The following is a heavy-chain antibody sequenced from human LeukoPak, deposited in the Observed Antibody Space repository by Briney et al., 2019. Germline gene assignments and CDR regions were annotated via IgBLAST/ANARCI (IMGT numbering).Heavy chain of an antibody. D-gene: IGHD2-15*01. CDR1: GGSISNHY. CDR2: IYATGRT. Sequence: SETLSLTRTVSGGSISNHYWSWIRQPPGKGLEWIGFIYATGRTDYSPSFTSRATVSVDMSENQFSLKLSSVTAADTAMYYCARYFEVAGRWYLDYWGQGTLVTVSS. V-gene: IGHV4-4*08. CDR3: ARYFEVAGRWYLDY. J-gene: IGHJ4*02.